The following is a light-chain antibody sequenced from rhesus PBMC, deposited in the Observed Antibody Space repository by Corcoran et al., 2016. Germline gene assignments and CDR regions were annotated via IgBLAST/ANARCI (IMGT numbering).Light chain of an antibody. J-gene: IGKJ4*01. V-gene: IGKV2-72*01. CDR2: GGS. CDR1: QSLLHSNGNTY. Sequence: DIVMTQTPLSLPITPGEPASTSCRSSQSLLHSNGNTYLHWYLQKPGQSQPFLIYGGSNRASGVPDRFSGRGAGTDFTLKIGRVAAEDVGVYYCVQAIAFPLTFGGVTKVELK. CDR3: VQAIAFPLT.